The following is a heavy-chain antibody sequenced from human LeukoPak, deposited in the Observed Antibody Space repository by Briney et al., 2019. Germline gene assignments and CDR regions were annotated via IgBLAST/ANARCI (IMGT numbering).Heavy chain of an antibody. CDR3: AKDWEMATID. J-gene: IGHJ4*02. CDR1: GFTFSSYG. D-gene: IGHD5-24*01. Sequence: GGSLRLSCAASGFTFSSYGMHWVRQAPGKGLEWVAVISYDGSNKYYADSVKGRFTISRDNSKNTLYLQMNSLRAEDTAVYYCAKDWEMATIDWGQGTLVTVSS. CDR2: ISYDGSNK. V-gene: IGHV3-30*18.